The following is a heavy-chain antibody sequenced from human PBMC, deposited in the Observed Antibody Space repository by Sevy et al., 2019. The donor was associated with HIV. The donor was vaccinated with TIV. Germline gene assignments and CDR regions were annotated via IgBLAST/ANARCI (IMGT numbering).Heavy chain of an antibody. D-gene: IGHD6-13*01. CDR2: ISYDGSNK. V-gene: IGHV3-30*04. J-gene: IGHJ6*02. CDR1: GFTFSSYA. CDR3: AREWLAAAESYYYYYGMDV. Sequence: GGSLRLSCAASGFTFSSYAMHWVRQAPGKGLEWVAVISYDGSNKYYADSVKGRFTISRDNSKNTLYLQMNSLRAEDTAVYYCAREWLAAAESYYYYYGMDVWGQGTTVTVSS.